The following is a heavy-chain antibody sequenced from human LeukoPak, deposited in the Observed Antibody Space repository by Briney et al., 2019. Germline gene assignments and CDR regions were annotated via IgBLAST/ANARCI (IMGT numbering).Heavy chain of an antibody. CDR2: INQDGSEK. J-gene: IGHJ3*01. V-gene: IGHV3-7*01. D-gene: IGHD3-22*01. Sequence: GGSLRLSCAASGFTFSSYWMSWVRQAPGKGLEWVANINQDGSEKYYVDSVKGRFTISRDNAKNSLYLQMNSLRAEDTAVYYCARDPAGYDSSGYYPDAFDLWGQGTMVIVSS. CDR1: GFTFSSYW. CDR3: ARDPAGYDSSGYYPDAFDL.